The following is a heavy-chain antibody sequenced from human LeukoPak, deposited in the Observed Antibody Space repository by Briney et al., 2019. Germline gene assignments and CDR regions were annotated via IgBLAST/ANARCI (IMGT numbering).Heavy chain of an antibody. CDR3: ARVGYDYYDAFDI. Sequence: GGSLRLSCAASGFTFSSYSMNWVRQAPGKGLEWVSSISSSSSYIYYADSVKGRFTISRDNAKNSLYLQMNSLRAEDTAVYYCARVGYDYYDAFDIWGQGIMVTVSS. CDR2: ISSSSSYI. CDR1: GFTFSSYS. V-gene: IGHV3-21*01. D-gene: IGHD1-1*01. J-gene: IGHJ3*02.